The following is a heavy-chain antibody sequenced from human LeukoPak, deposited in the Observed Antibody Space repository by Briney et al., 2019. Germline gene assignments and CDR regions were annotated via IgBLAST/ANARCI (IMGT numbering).Heavy chain of an antibody. Sequence: GGSLRLSXAASGFTFDDYAMHWVRQAPGKGLEWVSLISGDGGSTYYADSVKGRFTISRDNSKNSLYLQMNSLRTGDTALYYCAKDLYDFRLPDAFDIWGQGTMVTVSS. CDR2: ISGDGGST. CDR1: GFTFDDYA. J-gene: IGHJ3*02. D-gene: IGHD3-3*01. V-gene: IGHV3-43*02. CDR3: AKDLYDFRLPDAFDI.